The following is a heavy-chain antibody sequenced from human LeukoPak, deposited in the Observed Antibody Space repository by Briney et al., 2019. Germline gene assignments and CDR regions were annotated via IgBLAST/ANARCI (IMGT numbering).Heavy chain of an antibody. CDR1: GGSFSGYY. CDR3: ARRSIVVPAARIDY. D-gene: IGHD2-2*01. Sequence: SETLSLTCAVYGGSFSGYYWSWIRQPPGKGLEWIGEINHSGSTNYNPSLKSRVTISVDTSKNQFSLKLSSVTAADTAVYYCARRSIVVPAARIDYWGQRTLVTVSS. V-gene: IGHV4-34*01. J-gene: IGHJ4*02. CDR2: INHSGST.